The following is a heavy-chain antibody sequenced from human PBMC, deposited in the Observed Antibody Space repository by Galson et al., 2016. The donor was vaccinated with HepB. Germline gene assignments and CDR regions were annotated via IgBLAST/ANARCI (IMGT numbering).Heavy chain of an antibody. V-gene: IGHV3-30-3*01. CDR2: ISYDASNK. Sequence: SLRLSCAASGFSVRTNHMNWVRQAPGKGLEWVAVISYDASNKYYADSVKGRFTISRDNSKNTLYLQMNSLRPEDTAVYYCARAGVTDAFDIWGQGTMVTVSS. CDR3: ARAGVTDAFDI. J-gene: IGHJ3*02. D-gene: IGHD2-21*02. CDR1: GFSVRTNH.